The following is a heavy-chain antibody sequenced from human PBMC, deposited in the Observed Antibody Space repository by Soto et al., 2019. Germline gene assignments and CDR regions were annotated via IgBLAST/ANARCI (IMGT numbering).Heavy chain of an antibody. D-gene: IGHD6-13*01. J-gene: IGHJ5*02. CDR2: FFIGGNH. V-gene: IGHV4-39*02. CDR3: ARERPDGSRLDP. CDR1: GGTITTTTYY. Sequence: SSETLSLTSTVSGGTITTTTYYWGWMRQPPGKGLDWIASFFIGGNHNYNPSLKSRVTISFDTSKNQFSLKLSSVTAADRAVYSCARERPDGSRLDPWGQGSLVTVS.